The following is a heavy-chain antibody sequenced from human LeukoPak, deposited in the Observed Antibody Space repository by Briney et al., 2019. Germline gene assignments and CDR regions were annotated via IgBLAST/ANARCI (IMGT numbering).Heavy chain of an antibody. D-gene: IGHD3-22*01. CDR1: AGSICNSY. V-gene: IGHV4-4*08. J-gene: IGHJ5*02. CDR2: ISTGGDI. CDR3: VRGPGRGYDLEP. Sequence: SDTLSLTCAVSAGSICNSYCSWARQPPGKGLEFIGYISTGGDINYSPSLGSRATMSINPSNNQLSLTLTSVTTADTAVYFCVRGPGRGYDLEPWGQGSLVTVSS.